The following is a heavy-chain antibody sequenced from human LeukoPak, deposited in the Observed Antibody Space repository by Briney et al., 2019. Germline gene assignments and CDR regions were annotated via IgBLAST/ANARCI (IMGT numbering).Heavy chain of an antibody. Sequence: ASVKVSCKASGYTFTGYYMHWVRQAPGQGLEWMGWINPNSGGTNYAQKFQGRVTMTRDTSISTAYMELSRLRSDDTAVYYCRTVVVITWDDAFDIWGQGTMVTVSS. J-gene: IGHJ3*02. CDR3: RTVVVITWDDAFDI. CDR2: INPNSGGT. CDR1: GYTFTGYY. V-gene: IGHV1-2*02. D-gene: IGHD3-22*01.